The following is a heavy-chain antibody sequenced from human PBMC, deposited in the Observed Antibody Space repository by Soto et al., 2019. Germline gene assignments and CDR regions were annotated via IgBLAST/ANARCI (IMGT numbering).Heavy chain of an antibody. CDR2: INPSGGST. CDR3: ATPLAVAGYYYYYGMDV. D-gene: IGHD6-19*01. CDR1: GYTFTGYY. Sequence: ASVKVSCXASGYTFTGYYMHWVRQAPGQGLEWMGIINPSGGSTSYAQKFQGRVTMTRDTSTSTVYMELSSLRSEDTAVYYCATPLAVAGYYYYYGMDVWGQGTTVTVSS. V-gene: IGHV1-46*03. J-gene: IGHJ6*02.